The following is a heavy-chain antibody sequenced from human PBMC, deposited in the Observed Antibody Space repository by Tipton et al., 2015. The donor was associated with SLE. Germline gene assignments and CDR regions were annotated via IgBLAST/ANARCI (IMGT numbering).Heavy chain of an antibody. CDR1: GGSISSYY. D-gene: IGHD3-22*01. J-gene: IGHJ4*02. CDR2: IYTSGST. CDR3: ARIGSYYYDSSGYWVDY. Sequence: LRLSCTVSGGSISSYYWSWIRQPAGKGLEWIGRIYTSGSTNYNPSLKSRVTMSVDTSKNQFSLKLSPVTAADTAVYYCARIGSYYYDSSGYWVDYWGQGTLVTVSS. V-gene: IGHV4-4*07.